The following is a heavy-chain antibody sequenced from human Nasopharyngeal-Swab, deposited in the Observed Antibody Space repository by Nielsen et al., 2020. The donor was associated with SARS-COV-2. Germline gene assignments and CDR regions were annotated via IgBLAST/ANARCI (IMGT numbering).Heavy chain of an antibody. D-gene: IGHD4-23*01. Sequence: GGSLRLSCAASGFIFSSYAMHWVRQAPGKGLEWVAVISYDGSNKYYADSVKGRFTISRDNAKKSLYLQMNSLRAEDTAVYYCARDRHGDDSRNYYYGMDVWGQGTTVSVSS. CDR1: GFIFSSYA. CDR2: ISYDGSNK. CDR3: ARDRHGDDSRNYYYGMDV. J-gene: IGHJ6*02. V-gene: IGHV3-30*04.